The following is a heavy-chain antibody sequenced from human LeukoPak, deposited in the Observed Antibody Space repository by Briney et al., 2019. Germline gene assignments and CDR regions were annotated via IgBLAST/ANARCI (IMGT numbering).Heavy chain of an antibody. CDR3: ARAPYYYMDV. CDR1: GGSISSHY. CDR2: IYYSGST. V-gene: IGHV4-59*11. J-gene: IGHJ6*03. Sequence: SETLSLNCTVSGGSISSHYWSWIRQPPGKGLEWIGYIYYSGSTNYNPSLKSRVTISVDTSKNQFSLKLSSVTAADTAVYYCARAPYYYMDVWGKGTTVTVSS.